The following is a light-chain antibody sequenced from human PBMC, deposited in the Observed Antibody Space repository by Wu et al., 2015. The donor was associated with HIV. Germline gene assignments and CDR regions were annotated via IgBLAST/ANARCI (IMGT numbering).Light chain of an antibody. CDR2: GTS. J-gene: IGKJ4*01. Sequence: EIVLTQSPGTLSLSPGERATLSCRASQSVYNNYLAWYQQKPGQAPRLLIYGTSNRATGIPDRFSGSGSGTDFILTINRLEPEDSAVYYCRQYGRSPLTFGGGAKVEIK. CDR1: QSVYNNY. CDR3: RQYGRSPLT. V-gene: IGKV3-20*01.